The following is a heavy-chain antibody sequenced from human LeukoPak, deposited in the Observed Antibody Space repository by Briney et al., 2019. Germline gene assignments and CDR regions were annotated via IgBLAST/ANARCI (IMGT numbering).Heavy chain of an antibody. CDR1: GFPFDEYA. Sequence: GRSLRLSCAASGFPFDEYAMHWIRQAPGKGLEWVSGISYTSETKGYVDSVKGRFTISRDNSKNSLYLQMNRLRAEDTAVYYCARDGSGRVPEMSAPDYWGQGTLVTVSS. J-gene: IGHJ4*02. V-gene: IGHV3-9*01. D-gene: IGHD3-10*01. CDR2: ISYTSETK. CDR3: ARDGSGRVPEMSAPDY.